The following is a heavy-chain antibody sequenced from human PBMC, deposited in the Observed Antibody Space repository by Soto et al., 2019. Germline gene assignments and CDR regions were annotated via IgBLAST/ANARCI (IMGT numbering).Heavy chain of an antibody. V-gene: IGHV3-23*01. CDR3: AKLIRYYFYF. CDR2: ISGSGGST. J-gene: IGHJ4*01. CDR1: AFIFSSYA. Sequence: PGGSLRLSCAASAFIFSSYAMSWVLQAPGKGLEWVSTISGSGGSTHYADSVKGRFTISRDNSKNTLYLQMNSLRAEDTAVYYCAKLIRYYFYFWGQGTLVTVSS.